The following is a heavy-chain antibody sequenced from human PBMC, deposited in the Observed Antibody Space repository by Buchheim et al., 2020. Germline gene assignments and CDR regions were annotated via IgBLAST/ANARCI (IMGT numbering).Heavy chain of an antibody. D-gene: IGHD2-15*01. CDR2: ISYDGSNK. J-gene: IGHJ6*02. V-gene: IGHV3-30*18. CDR3: AKGQVDGSDYYDYYGMDV. Sequence: QVQLVESGGGVVQPGRSLRLSCAASGFTFSSYGMHWVRQAPGKGLEWVAVISYDGSNKYYADSVKGRFTISRDHSKNTLYLQMNSLRAEDTAGYYCAKGQVDGSDYYDYYGMDVWGQGT. CDR1: GFTFSSYG.